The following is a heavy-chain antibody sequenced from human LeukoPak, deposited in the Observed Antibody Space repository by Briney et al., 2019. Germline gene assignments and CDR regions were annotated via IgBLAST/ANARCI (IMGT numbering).Heavy chain of an antibody. V-gene: IGHV4-38-2*02. CDR3: ARDPDPGAFDI. J-gene: IGHJ3*02. CDR1: GYSISSGYY. CDR2: IYHSGST. D-gene: IGHD1-14*01. Sequence: KPSETLSLTCTVSGYSISSGYYWGWIRQPPGKGLEWIGSIYHSGSTYYNPSLKSRVTISVDTSKNQFSLKLSSVTAADTAVYYCARDPDPGAFDIWGQGTMVTVSS.